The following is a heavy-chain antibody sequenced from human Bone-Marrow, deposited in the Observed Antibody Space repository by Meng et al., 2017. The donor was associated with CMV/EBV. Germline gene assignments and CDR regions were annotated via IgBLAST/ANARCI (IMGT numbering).Heavy chain of an antibody. D-gene: IGHD2-15*01. CDR3: ARGGSGKNWFDP. J-gene: IGHJ5*02. Sequence: CKASGATFSSYAISWVRQAPGQGLEWMVGIIPIFGTANYAQKFQGRVTITTDESTSTAYMELSSLRSEDTAVYYCARGGSGKNWFDPWGQGTLVTVSS. CDR2: IIPIFGTA. V-gene: IGHV1-69*05. CDR1: GATFSSYA.